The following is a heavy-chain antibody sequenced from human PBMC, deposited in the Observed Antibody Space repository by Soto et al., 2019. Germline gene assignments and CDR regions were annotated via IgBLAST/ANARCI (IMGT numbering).Heavy chain of an antibody. V-gene: IGHV4-39*01. J-gene: IGHJ3*02. Sequence: SEARSLTWTVSGGFISSGSYYVGWIRQPPGKGLEWIGSIYYSGSTYYNPSLKSRVTISVDTSKNQFSLKLSSVTAADTAVYYCARQWIYYDFRKADAFDIWGQGIMVTGS. CDR2: IYYSGST. CDR1: GGFISSGSYY. CDR3: ARQWIYYDFRKADAFDI. D-gene: IGHD3-3*01.